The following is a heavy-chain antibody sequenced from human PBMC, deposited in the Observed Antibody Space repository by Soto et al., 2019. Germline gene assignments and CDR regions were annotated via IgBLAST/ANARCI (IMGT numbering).Heavy chain of an antibody. CDR1: GFTFSNFA. D-gene: IGHD5-18*01. CDR3: AKALTGYSHASFDS. Sequence: QVQLVESGGGVVQPGRSLRLSCAASGFTFSNFAMHWVRQAPGKGLEWVAVISYDGSNKYYADSVKGRFSVSRKNSINMLYLQMDSLRVEDTAVYYCAKALTGYSHASFDSWGQGTLVIVSS. CDR2: ISYDGSNK. J-gene: IGHJ4*02. V-gene: IGHV3-30*18.